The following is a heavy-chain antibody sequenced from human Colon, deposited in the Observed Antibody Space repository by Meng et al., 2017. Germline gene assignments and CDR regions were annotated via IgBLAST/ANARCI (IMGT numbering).Heavy chain of an antibody. CDR3: AKVDSTCTGGNCYYLDS. V-gene: IGHV3-9*01. D-gene: IGHD2-15*01. CDR1: GFTFRLYA. J-gene: IGHJ4*02. Sequence: SLKISCAASGFTFRLYAMHWVRQAPGKGLEWVSRISWNSVNIDYAASVKGRFTISRDNAKNSVYLEMSNLRPEDTALYYCAKVDSTCTGGNCYYLDSWARGPL. CDR2: ISWNSVNI.